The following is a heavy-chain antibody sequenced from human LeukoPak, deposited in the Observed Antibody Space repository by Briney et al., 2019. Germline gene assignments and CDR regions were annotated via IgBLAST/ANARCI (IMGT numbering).Heavy chain of an antibody. CDR3: ASYYCNTDCYLFDS. CDR2: IYYSGST. Sequence: SETLALTCTVSGGSISSTDYSWAWICQPPGRGLEWIGTIYYSGSTYYNPSVKSRVTISFDTSKNQFSLKLSSVTAADTAVYYCASYYCNTDCYLFDSWGQGTLVTVSS. D-gene: IGHD2-21*01. V-gene: IGHV4-39*01. J-gene: IGHJ4*02. CDR1: GGSISSTDYS.